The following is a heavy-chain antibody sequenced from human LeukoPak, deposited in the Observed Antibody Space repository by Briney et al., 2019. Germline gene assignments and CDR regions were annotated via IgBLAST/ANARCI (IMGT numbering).Heavy chain of an antibody. D-gene: IGHD2/OR15-2a*01. CDR3: AKGATFGS. Sequence: GGSLRLSCAASGFTFSTWWMSWVRQAPGKGLEWVARIKEDGSENYCVDSVKGRFTISRDNAKNPLSLQMNSLRGEDTAVYYCAKGATFGSRGQGTLVTVSS. CDR2: IKEDGSEN. CDR1: GFTFSTWW. J-gene: IGHJ4*02. V-gene: IGHV3-7*01.